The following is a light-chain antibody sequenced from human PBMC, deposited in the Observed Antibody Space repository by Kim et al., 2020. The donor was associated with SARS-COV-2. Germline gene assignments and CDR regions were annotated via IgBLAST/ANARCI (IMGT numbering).Light chain of an antibody. CDR2: GTS. V-gene: IGKV1-39*01. CDR3: QQTYTTAFT. CDR1: QSIASY. J-gene: IGKJ3*01. Sequence: ASGGDRVTMSCRARQSIASYLNWYQQKPGKVPTLLIHGTSSLQSGVPSRFSGSGYGTDFTLAISSLQPEDFATYYCQQTYTTAFTFGPGTKVDIK.